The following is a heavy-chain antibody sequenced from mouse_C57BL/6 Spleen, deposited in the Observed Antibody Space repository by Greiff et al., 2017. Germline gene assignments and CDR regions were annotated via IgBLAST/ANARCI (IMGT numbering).Heavy chain of an antibody. V-gene: IGHV5-4*01. J-gene: IGHJ4*01. CDR3: GRGGYHYDGYYATDY. Sequence: EVQLVESGGGLVKPGGSLKLSCAASGFTFSSYAMSWVRQTPEKRLEWVATISDGGSYTYYPDNVKGRFTISRDNAKNNLYLQMSHLKSEDTAMYFCGRGGYHYDGYYATDYWGQGTSVTVSS. CDR2: ISDGGSYT. CDR1: GFTFSSYA. D-gene: IGHD1-2*01.